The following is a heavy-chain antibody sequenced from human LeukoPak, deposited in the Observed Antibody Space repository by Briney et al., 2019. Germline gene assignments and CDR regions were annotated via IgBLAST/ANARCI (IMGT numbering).Heavy chain of an antibody. V-gene: IGHV4-59*12. CDR2: IYYSGST. J-gene: IGHJ6*03. Sequence: SETLSLTCTVSGGSISSYYWSWIRQPPGKGLEWIGYIYYSGSTNYNPSLKSRVTISVDTSKNQFSLKLSSLTAADTAVYYCARDKETYYYMDVWGKGTTVTVSS. CDR1: GGSISSYY. CDR3: ARDKETYYYMDV.